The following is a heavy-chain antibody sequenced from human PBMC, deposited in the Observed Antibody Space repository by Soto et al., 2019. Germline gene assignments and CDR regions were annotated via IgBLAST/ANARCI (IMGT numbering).Heavy chain of an antibody. Sequence: EVQLLESGGGLVQPGGSLRLSCAASGFTFSSYAMSWVRQAPGKGLEWVSAISGSGGRKYYADSVKGRFTISRDNSKNTLELQMRRCRAEDTAVYFCAKGGVGATRFFASWGQGTLVTVSS. CDR3: AKGGVGATRFFAS. D-gene: IGHD1-26*01. J-gene: IGHJ4*02. CDR2: ISGSGGRK. CDR1: GFTFSSYA. V-gene: IGHV3-23*01.